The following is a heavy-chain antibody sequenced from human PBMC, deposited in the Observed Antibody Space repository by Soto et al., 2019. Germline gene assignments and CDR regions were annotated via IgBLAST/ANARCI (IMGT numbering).Heavy chain of an antibody. J-gene: IGHJ1*01. D-gene: IGHD3-22*01. CDR2: ISAYNGNT. Sequence: ASVKVSCKASGYTFTSYGISWVRQAPGQGLEWMGWISAYNGNTNYAQKLQGRVTMTTDTSTSTAYMELRSLRSDDTAVYYCARVDYYDSSGYSQYFQHWGQGTLVTVSS. CDR1: GYTFTSYG. V-gene: IGHV1-18*04. CDR3: ARVDYYDSSGYSQYFQH.